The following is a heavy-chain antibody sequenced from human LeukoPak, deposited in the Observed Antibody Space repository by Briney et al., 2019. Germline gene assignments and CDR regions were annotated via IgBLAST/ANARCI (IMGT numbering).Heavy chain of an antibody. D-gene: IGHD6-13*01. CDR2: ISYDGSNK. CDR1: GFTFSSYG. V-gene: IGHV3-30*03. Sequence: RTGGSLRLSCAASGFTFSSYGMHWVRQAPGKGLEWVAVISYDGSNKYYADSVKGRFTISRDNSKNTLYLQMNSLRAEDTAVYYCARVGYSSSSADIWGQGTMVTVSS. CDR3: ARVGYSSSSADI. J-gene: IGHJ3*02.